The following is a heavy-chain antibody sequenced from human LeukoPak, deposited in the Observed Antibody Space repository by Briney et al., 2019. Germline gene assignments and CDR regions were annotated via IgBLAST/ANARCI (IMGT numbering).Heavy chain of an antibody. CDR2: INHSGST. CDR1: GGSFSGYY. D-gene: IGHD2-2*01. Sequence: SETLSLTCAVYGGSFSGYYWSWIRRPPGKGLEWIGEINHSGSTNYNPSLKSRVTISVDTSKNQFSLKLSSVTAADTAVYYCARRRGRCSSTSCYGTEDYWGQGTLVTVSS. J-gene: IGHJ4*02. CDR3: ARRRGRCSSTSCYGTEDY. V-gene: IGHV4-34*01.